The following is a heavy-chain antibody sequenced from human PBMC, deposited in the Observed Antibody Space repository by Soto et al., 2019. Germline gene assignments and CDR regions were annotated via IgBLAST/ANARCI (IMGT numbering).Heavy chain of an antibody. V-gene: IGHV4-4*02. CDR1: GASINSANW. CDR3: AKRYDFWSGRWYGLGV. Sequence: QVLLEESGPGLVRPSGTLSLTCSVSGASINSANWWFWVLQPPGKGLEWIGEIYHIVRTTYNPSLMSRATISVDKSKNQFSLIVTSVTAADTAVYYCAKRYDFWSGRWYGLGVWGQGTTVTVSS. CDR2: IYHIVRT. J-gene: IGHJ6*02. D-gene: IGHD3-3*01.